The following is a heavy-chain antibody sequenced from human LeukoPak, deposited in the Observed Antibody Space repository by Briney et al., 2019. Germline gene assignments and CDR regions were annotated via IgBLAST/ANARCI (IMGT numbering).Heavy chain of an antibody. CDR3: AGGTGVFDC. V-gene: IGHV6-1*01. CDR1: GDSVSSNSAA. CDR2: TYYRSKWYN. Sequence: SQTLSLTCAISGDSVSSNSAAWNWFRQSPSRGLEWLGRTYYRSKWYNDYAVSVKSRITINADTSKNQFSLQLSSVTPEDTAVYYCAGGTGVFDCWGQGTLSSSP. D-gene: IGHD7-27*01. J-gene: IGHJ4*02.